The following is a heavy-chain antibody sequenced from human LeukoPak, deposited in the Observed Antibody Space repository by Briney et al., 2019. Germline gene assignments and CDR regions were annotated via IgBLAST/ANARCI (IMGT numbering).Heavy chain of an antibody. D-gene: IGHD1-26*01. CDR3: ARFKGGTGFDY. CDR2: ISSGGKA. V-gene: IGHV4-39*01. Sequence: SETLSLTCAVSGGSITTTDFDWAWIRQPPRQGFEWIATISSGGKAYYYPSLMSRVTISVDTSKNQFSLDVTSVTAADTGLFYCARFKGGTGFDYWGRGILVIVS. CDR1: GGSITTTDFD. J-gene: IGHJ4*02.